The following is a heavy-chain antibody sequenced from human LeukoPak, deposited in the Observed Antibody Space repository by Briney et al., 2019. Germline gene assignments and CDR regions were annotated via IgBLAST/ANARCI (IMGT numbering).Heavy chain of an antibody. Sequence: ASVKVSCKASGYTFTSYGISWVRQAPGQGLEWMGWISAYNGNTNYAQKLQGRVTMTTDTSTSTAYMELRSLRSDDTAVYYCARNAGKYSGSYYVFDYWGQGTLVTVSS. J-gene: IGHJ4*02. CDR2: ISAYNGNT. D-gene: IGHD1-26*01. CDR1: GYTFTSYG. CDR3: ARNAGKYSGSYYVFDY. V-gene: IGHV1-18*01.